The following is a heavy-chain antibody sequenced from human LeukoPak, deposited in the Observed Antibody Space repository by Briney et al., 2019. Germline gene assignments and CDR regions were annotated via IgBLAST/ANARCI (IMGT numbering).Heavy chain of an antibody. J-gene: IGHJ6*03. CDR3: ARAYSERYGLGYYYMDV. CDR1: GFTFSTYS. CDR2: ISSSSSYI. D-gene: IGHD1-26*01. V-gene: IGHV3-21*01. Sequence: PGGSLRLSCAASGFTFSTYSMNWVRQAPGKGLEWVSSISSSSSYIYYADSVKGRFTISRDNAKKSVYPQMNSLRAEDTAVYYCARAYSERYGLGYYYMDVWGKGTTVTISS.